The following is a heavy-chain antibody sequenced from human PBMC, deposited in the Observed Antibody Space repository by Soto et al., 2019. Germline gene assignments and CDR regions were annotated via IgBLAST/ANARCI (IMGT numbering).Heavy chain of an antibody. D-gene: IGHD1-26*01. Sequence: TSETLSLTCAVSGYSISSSNWWGWIRQPPGKGLEWIGEIYHSGSTYYNPSLESRVTISVDTSKNQFSLNLSSVTAADTAVYYCARGLITGSQYSGGWYYFDSWGQGTQVTVSS. V-gene: IGHV4-28*03. J-gene: IGHJ4*02. CDR3: ARGLITGSQYSGGWYYFDS. CDR2: IYHSGST. CDR1: GYSISSSNW.